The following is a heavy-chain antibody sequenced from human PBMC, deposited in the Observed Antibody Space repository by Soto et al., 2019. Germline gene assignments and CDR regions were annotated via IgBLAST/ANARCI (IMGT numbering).Heavy chain of an antibody. D-gene: IGHD5-12*01. CDR2: ISYDGSNK. CDR1: GFTFSSYG. V-gene: IGHV3-30*18. CDR3: AKDLYIGCHWFDP. Sequence: PGGSLRLSCAASGFTFSSYGMHWVRQAPGKGLEWVAVISYDGSNKYYADSVKGRFTISRDNSKNTLYLQMNSLRAEDTAVYYCAKDLYIGCHWFDPWGQGTLVTVSS. J-gene: IGHJ5*02.